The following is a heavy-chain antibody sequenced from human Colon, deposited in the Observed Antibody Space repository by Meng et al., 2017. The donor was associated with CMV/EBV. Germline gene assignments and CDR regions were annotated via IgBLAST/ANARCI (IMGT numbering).Heavy chain of an antibody. CDR1: GFIFNKYA. V-gene: IGHV3-23*01. CDR2: ISGSEGSI. J-gene: IGHJ5*01. D-gene: IGHD5-18*01. CDR3: AKGGDTSIATRWFDS. Sequence: GESLKISCAASGFIFNKYAVAWVRQAPGKGLEWVSSISGSEGSIYYADSAKGRFTISRDNSKKTLYLEMSSLRVDGTAVYYCAKGGDTSIATRWFDSWGQGTLVTVSS.